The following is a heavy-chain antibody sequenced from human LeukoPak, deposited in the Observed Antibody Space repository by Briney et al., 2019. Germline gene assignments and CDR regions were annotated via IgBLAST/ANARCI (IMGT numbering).Heavy chain of an antibody. V-gene: IGHV3-23*01. Sequence: GGSLRLSCAASEFTFSNYAMSWARQAPGKGLEWVSSISGSGGIAYYADFVKGRFTISRDNSKNTLYLQMNSLRAEDTAVYYCAKDQGSSWSGMDVWGQGTTVTVSS. CDR2: ISGSGGIA. J-gene: IGHJ6*02. CDR3: AKDQGSSWSGMDV. D-gene: IGHD6-13*01. CDR1: EFTFSNYA.